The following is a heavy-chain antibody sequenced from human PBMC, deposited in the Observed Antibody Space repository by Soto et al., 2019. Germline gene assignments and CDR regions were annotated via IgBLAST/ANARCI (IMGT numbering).Heavy chain of an antibody. Sequence: SGTLSLTCTVSGGSISSYYWSWIRQPPGKGLEWIGYIYYSGSTNYNPSLKSRVTISVDTSKNQFSLKLSSVTAADTAVYYCARGPSITIFGGVKRDHWFDPWGQGTLVTVSS. CDR3: ARGPSITIFGGVKRDHWFDP. D-gene: IGHD3-3*01. CDR2: IYYSGST. V-gene: IGHV4-59*08. CDR1: GGSISSYY. J-gene: IGHJ5*02.